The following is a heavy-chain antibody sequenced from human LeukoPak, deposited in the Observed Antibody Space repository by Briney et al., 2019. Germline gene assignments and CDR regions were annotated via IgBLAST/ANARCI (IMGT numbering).Heavy chain of an antibody. V-gene: IGHV1-8*01. CDR3: ARVQLRGFGEAYNWFDP. CDR1: GYTFTGYD. CDR2: MNPNSGNT. D-gene: IGHD3-10*01. Sequence: ASVKVACKASGYTFTGYDINWVRHATGQGLEWMGWMNPNSGNTGYAQKFQGRVTMTRNTSISTAYMELSSLRSEDTAVYYCARVQLRGFGEAYNWFDPWGQGTLVTVSS. J-gene: IGHJ5*02.